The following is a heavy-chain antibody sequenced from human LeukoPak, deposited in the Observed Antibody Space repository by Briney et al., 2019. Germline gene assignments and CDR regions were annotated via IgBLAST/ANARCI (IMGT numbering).Heavy chain of an antibody. V-gene: IGHV3-48*01. CDR2: ISSRSTTT. D-gene: IGHD6-19*01. Sequence: AGSLRLSCAAFGFTFSSYIMNWVRQAPGKGLEWVSYISSRSTTTYYADSVKGRFTITRDNDKNSLYLQMNSLRGDDTAVYYCARDYGSGWHDFDYWGQGTLVTVSS. J-gene: IGHJ4*02. CDR1: GFTFSSYI. CDR3: ARDYGSGWHDFDY.